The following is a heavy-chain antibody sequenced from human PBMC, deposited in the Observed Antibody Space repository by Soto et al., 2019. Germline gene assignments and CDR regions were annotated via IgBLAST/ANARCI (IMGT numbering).Heavy chain of an antibody. CDR3: ARLMGTSFDV. Sequence: GGSLRLSCAASVFTFTDHYMDFVRQAPGKGLEWVGRARNKVNNYIIAYAASVKGRFIISRDDSRNSLYLQMNSLKTEDTAVYFCARLMGTSFDVWGLGTLVTVS. J-gene: IGHJ4*02. D-gene: IGHD2-8*01. CDR2: ARNKVNNYII. V-gene: IGHV3-72*01. CDR1: VFTFTDHY.